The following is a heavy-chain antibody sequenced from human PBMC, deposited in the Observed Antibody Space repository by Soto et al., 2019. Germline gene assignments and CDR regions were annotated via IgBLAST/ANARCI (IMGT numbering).Heavy chain of an antibody. CDR1: GFTFNSFG. J-gene: IGHJ4*02. CDR2: ISNSGSAV. CDR3: ARDPGAARGDY. D-gene: IGHD4-17*01. Sequence: EVQLVESGGGLVQPGGSLRLSCAASGFTFNSFGMDWVRQAPGKGLEWVSYISNSGSAVFYADSVKGRFTMSRDNAKDSLYLHMNSLRAEDTAVYYCARDPGAARGDYWGQGTLVSVSS. V-gene: IGHV3-48*01.